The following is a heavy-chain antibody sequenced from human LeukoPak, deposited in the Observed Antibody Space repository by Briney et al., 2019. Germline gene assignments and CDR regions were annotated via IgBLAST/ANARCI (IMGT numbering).Heavy chain of an antibody. CDR2: ISAYNGNT. CDR3: AKQAYGDYPYDY. V-gene: IGHV1-18*01. D-gene: IGHD4-17*01. CDR1: GYTSTSYG. Sequence: ASVKVSCKASGYTSTSYGISWVRQAPGQGLEWMGWISAYNGNTNYAQKLQGRVTMTTDTSTSTAYMELRSLRSDDTAVYYCAKQAYGDYPYDYWGQGTLVTVSS. J-gene: IGHJ4*02.